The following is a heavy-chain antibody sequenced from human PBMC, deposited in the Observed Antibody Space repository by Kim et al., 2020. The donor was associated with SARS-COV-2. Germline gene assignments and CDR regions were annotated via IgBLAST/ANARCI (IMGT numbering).Heavy chain of an antibody. J-gene: IGHJ4*02. V-gene: IGHV4-39*01. CDR2: LSYRGST. D-gene: IGHD6-13*01. CDR1: GFSLILSSDY. Sequence: SETLSLTCTVSGFSLILSSDYWGWIRLAPGQGLAWLGSLSYRGSTYYNPSLKSRVTISVDTSKNQFSLKLSSVTAADTAVYYCARPVSPGIAAAGWIEWGQGTLVTVSS. CDR3: ARPVSPGIAAAGWIE.